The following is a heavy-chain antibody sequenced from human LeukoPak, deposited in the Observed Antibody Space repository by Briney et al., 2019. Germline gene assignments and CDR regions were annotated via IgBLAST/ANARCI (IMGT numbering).Heavy chain of an antibody. CDR1: GFTISSYW. J-gene: IGHJ3*02. Sequence: GGSLRLSYAASGFTISSYWMSWVRQAPGKGLEWVANIRQDGGQTYYVDSVKGRFTISRDNAKNSLYLQVNSLRAEDTAVYYCARDKHNPGSAFDIWGQGTMLTVSS. D-gene: IGHD5-24*01. V-gene: IGHV3-7*01. CDR3: ARDKHNPGSAFDI. CDR2: IRQDGGQT.